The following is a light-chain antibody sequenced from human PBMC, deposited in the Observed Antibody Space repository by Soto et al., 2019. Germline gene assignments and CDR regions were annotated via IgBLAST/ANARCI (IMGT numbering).Light chain of an antibody. Sequence: EIVLAQSPGTLSLSPGESATLSCRASQRVSSSFLAWYQQEAGQAPRLLIYGASRRATGIPDRFSGSGSGTDFTLTISRLEPEDFAVYYCQQYVSSPWAFGQGTKVEI. CDR2: GAS. CDR1: QRVSSSF. CDR3: QQYVSSPWA. V-gene: IGKV3-20*01. J-gene: IGKJ1*01.